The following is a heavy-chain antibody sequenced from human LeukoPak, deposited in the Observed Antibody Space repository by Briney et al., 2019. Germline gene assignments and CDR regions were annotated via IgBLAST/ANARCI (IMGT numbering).Heavy chain of an antibody. CDR2: INPNSGGT. CDR3: ARVYDNSGYPQFQP. D-gene: IGHD3-22*01. Sequence: GSSVKVSCKASGGTFSSYAISWVRQAPGQGLEWMGWINPNSGGTKYAQKFQGRVTMTRDTSINTAYMELSRLRSDDTAVFYCARVYDNSGYPQFQPWGQGTLVPVSS. CDR1: GGTFSSYA. V-gene: IGHV1-2*02. J-gene: IGHJ1*01.